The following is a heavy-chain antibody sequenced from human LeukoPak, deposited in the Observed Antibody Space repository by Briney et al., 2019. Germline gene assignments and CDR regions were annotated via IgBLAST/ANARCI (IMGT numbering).Heavy chain of an antibody. J-gene: IGHJ4*02. V-gene: IGHV1-8*01. CDR3: TRGRSGTYDFWSGYYVYYFDY. CDR2: MNPNSGNT. Sequence: GGSVKVSCQASGYTFTSYDINWVRQATGQGLEWMGWMNPNSGNTGYAQKFQGRVTMTRNTSISTAYMELSRLRSEDTAVYYCTRGRSGTYDFWSGYYVYYFDYWGQGTLVTVSS. CDR1: GYTFTSYD. D-gene: IGHD3-3*01.